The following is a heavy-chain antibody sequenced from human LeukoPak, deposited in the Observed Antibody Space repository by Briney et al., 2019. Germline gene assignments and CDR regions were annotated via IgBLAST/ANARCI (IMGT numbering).Heavy chain of an antibody. CDR3: ARSMSGSREL. D-gene: IGHD1-26*01. CDR1: GFTFSDFY. Sequence: GGSLRLSCAASGFTFSDFYMSWIRQAPGKGLESVSYISGSSSNINYADSVKGRFTISRDNAKNTLYLQMNSLSAEDTAMYYCARSMSGSRELWGQGTLVTVSP. V-gene: IGHV3-11*06. CDR2: ISGSSSNI. J-gene: IGHJ4*02.